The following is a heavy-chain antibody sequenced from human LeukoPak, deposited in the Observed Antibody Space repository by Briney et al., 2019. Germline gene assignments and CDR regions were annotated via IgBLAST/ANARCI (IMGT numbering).Heavy chain of an antibody. CDR2: ISAYNGNT. Sequence: GASVKVSCKASGYTFTGYYMHWVRQAPGQGLEWMGWISAYNGNTNYAQKLQGRVTMTTDTSTSTAYMELRSLRSDDTAVYYCARDEPMYYYGSGSYYNPFDYWGQGTLVTVSS. V-gene: IGHV1-18*04. D-gene: IGHD3-10*01. CDR3: ARDEPMYYYGSGSYYNPFDY. CDR1: GYTFTGYY. J-gene: IGHJ4*02.